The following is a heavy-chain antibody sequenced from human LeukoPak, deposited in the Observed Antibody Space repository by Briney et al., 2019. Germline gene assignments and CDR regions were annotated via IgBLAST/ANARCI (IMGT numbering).Heavy chain of an antibody. CDR3: AKDDYITMIAFDY. D-gene: IGHD3-22*01. CDR2: ITSSGDTT. V-gene: IGHV3-23*01. Sequence: PGGSLRLSCAASGFTFGSYAMSWVRQAPDMGLEWVSAITSSGDTTYYADSVKGRFTISRDNSKNTLYLQMNSLRAEDTAVYYCAKDDYITMIAFDYWGQGTLVTVSS. J-gene: IGHJ4*02. CDR1: GFTFGSYA.